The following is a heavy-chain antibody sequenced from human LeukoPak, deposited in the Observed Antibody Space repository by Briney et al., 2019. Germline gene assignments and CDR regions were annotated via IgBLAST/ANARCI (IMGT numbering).Heavy chain of an antibody. CDR3: ARDKPGDYYDSGVAGFDY. J-gene: IGHJ4*02. D-gene: IGHD3-22*01. V-gene: IGHV3-48*03. Sequence: GGSLRLSCAASGFTFSSYEMNWVRQAPGKGLEWLSYISSSGSTIYYADSVKGRFTLSRDNAKNSLYLHMNSLRAEDTAVYFCARDKPGDYYDSGVAGFDYWGQGTLVTVSS. CDR1: GFTFSSYE. CDR2: ISSSGSTI.